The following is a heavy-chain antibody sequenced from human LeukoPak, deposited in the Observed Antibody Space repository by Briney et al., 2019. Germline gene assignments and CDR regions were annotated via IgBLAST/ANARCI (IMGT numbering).Heavy chain of an antibody. CDR3: AKPGEYQLPFDY. CDR2: ISGSGGST. CDR1: GFTFSSYA. D-gene: IGHD2-2*01. J-gene: IGHJ4*02. V-gene: IGHV3-23*01. Sequence: GSLRLSCAASGFTFSSYAMSWVHQAPGKGLEWVSAISGSGGSTYYADSVKGRFTISRDNSKNTLYLQTNSLRAEDTAVYYCAKPGEYQLPFDYWGQGTLVTVSS.